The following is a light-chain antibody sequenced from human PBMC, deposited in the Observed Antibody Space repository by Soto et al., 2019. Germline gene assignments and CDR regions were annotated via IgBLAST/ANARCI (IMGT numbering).Light chain of an antibody. V-gene: IGLV4-69*01. CDR1: SGHSRYA. CDR3: QTWGTGIRV. CDR2: LNSNGSH. J-gene: IGLJ3*02. Sequence: QLVLTQSPSASASLGASVKLTCTLSSGHSRYAIAWHQQQPEKGPRYLMKLNSNGSHSKGDGIPDRFSGSSSGAERYLTISSLRSEDEADYYCQTWGTGIRVFGGGTKVTVL.